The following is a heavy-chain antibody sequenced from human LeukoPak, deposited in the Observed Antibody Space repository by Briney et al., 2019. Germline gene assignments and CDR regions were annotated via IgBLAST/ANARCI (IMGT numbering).Heavy chain of an antibody. CDR1: GGSISSYY. D-gene: IGHD6-13*01. V-gene: IGHV4-59*01. CDR2: IYYSGTT. Sequence: SETLSLTCTVSGGSISSYYWSWIRQPPGKGLEGIGYIYYSGTTNYNPSLKSRVTISVDTSKNQFSLKLSSVTAADTAVYYRARGVYIAAAQYGYWGQGTLVTVSS. J-gene: IGHJ4*02. CDR3: ARGVYIAAAQYGY.